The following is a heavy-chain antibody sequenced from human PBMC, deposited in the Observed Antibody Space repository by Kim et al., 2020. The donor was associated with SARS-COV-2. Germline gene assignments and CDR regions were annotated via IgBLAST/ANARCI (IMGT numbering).Heavy chain of an antibody. Sequence: KGRFTISRDNSKNALYLQMNRRRAEGTAVYYCAKEWDYYDSSGYYYYFDYWGQGTLVTVSS. CDR3: AKEWDYYDSSGYYYYFDY. D-gene: IGHD3-22*01. J-gene: IGHJ4*02. V-gene: IGHV3-23*01.